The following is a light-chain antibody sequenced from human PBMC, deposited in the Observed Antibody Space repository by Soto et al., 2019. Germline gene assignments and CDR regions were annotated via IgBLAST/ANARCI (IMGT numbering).Light chain of an antibody. CDR2: DTS. CDR3: QQRSNYIT. V-gene: IGKV3-11*01. CDR1: QSVSRY. J-gene: IGKJ5*01. Sequence: DIVLTQSPATLSLSPVGVAPRSFRASQSVSRYLAWYQHKPGQAPRLLIYDTSYRATGIPARFSGSGSGTDFALTISSLEPEDFALYYCQQRSNYITFGQGTRLEI.